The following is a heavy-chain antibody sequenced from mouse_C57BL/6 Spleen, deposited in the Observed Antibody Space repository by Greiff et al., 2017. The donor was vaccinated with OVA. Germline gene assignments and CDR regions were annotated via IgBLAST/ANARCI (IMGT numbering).Heavy chain of an antibody. CDR2: ISGGGGNP. J-gene: IGHJ3*01. D-gene: IGHD2-12*01. Sequence: EVHLVESGGGLVKPGGSLKLSCAASGFTFSSYTMSWVRQTPEKWLEWVATISGGGGNPYYPDSVKGRFTISRDNAKTSLYLLMSILLSEYTASFYCARHVYSYYVAYWGQGTLVTVSA. CDR1: GFTFSSYT. V-gene: IGHV5-9*01. CDR3: ARHVYSYYVAY.